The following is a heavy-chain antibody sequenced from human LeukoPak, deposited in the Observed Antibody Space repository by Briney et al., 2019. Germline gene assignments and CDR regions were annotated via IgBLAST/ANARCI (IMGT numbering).Heavy chain of an antibody. CDR3: AKFSPEINYYGSGSFDY. D-gene: IGHD3-10*01. Sequence: AGGSLRLFCAASGFTFSNYAMGWVRQAPGKGLEWVSGISGSDYAYYTDSVRGRFTISRDNSKNTLYLQMNSLRAEDTAVYYCAKFSPEINYYGSGSFDYWGQGTLVTVS. J-gene: IGHJ4*02. V-gene: IGHV3-23*01. CDR2: ISGSDYA. CDR1: GFTFSNYA.